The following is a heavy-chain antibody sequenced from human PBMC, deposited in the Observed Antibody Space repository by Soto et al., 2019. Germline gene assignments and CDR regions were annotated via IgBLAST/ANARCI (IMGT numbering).Heavy chain of an antibody. Sequence: LRLSCAASGFTFSNAWMNWVRQAPGKGLEWVGRIKSKTDGGTTDYAAPVKGRFTISRDDSKNTLYLQMNSLKTEDTAVYYCTTDPYYYDSSGYSDAFDIWGQGTMVTVSS. CDR3: TTDPYYYDSSGYSDAFDI. CDR1: GFTFSNAW. CDR2: IKSKTDGGTT. V-gene: IGHV3-15*07. J-gene: IGHJ3*02. D-gene: IGHD3-22*01.